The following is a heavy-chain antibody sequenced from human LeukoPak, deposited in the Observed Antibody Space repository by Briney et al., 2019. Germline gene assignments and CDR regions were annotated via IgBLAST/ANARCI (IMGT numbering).Heavy chain of an antibody. J-gene: IGHJ4*02. D-gene: IGHD6-13*01. V-gene: IGHV4-61*02. CDR3: ARESIAAAGIDY. Sequence: SQTLSLTSTVSGGSISSGSYYWSWIRQPAGKGLEWIGRIYTSGSTNYNPSLKSRVTISVDTSKNQFSLKLSSVTAADTAVYYCARESIAAAGIDYWGQGTLVTVSS. CDR1: GGSISSGSYY. CDR2: IYTSGST.